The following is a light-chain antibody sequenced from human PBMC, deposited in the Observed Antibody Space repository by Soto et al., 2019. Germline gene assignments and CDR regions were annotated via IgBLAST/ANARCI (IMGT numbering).Light chain of an antibody. CDR3: QQYNTWPRT. J-gene: IGKJ1*01. Sequence: EILLTQAPATLSLSPGERATLSCRASQTVRSSYLAWYQQKPGKAPRLLIFGASTRAAGFPARFSGSGSGTEFTLTISSLQSEDFDVYYCQQYNTWPRTFGQGTKVDIK. CDR2: GAS. V-gene: IGKV3D-15*01. CDR1: QTVRSSY.